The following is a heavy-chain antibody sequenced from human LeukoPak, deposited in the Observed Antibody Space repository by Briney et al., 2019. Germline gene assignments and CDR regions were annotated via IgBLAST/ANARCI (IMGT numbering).Heavy chain of an antibody. CDR3: ARDRNYYDSSGYFVY. CDR2: ISYDGNNK. D-gene: IGHD3-22*01. CDR1: GFTFSSYA. J-gene: IGHJ4*02. Sequence: GGSLRLSCAASGFTFSSYAMHWVRQAPGKGLEWVAVISYDGNNKYYADSVKGRFTISRDNSKNTLYLQMNSLRAEDTAVYYCARDRNYYDSSGYFVYWGQGTLVTVSS. V-gene: IGHV3-30-3*01.